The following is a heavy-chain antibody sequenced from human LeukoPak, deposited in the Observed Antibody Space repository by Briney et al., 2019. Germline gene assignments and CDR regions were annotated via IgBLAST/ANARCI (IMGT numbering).Heavy chain of an antibody. J-gene: IGHJ6*02. Sequence: SETLSLTCTVSGGSISSYYWSWIRQPPGKGLEWIGYIYYSGSTNYNPSLKSRVTISVDTSKNQFSLKLSSVTAADTAVYYCARDKRLYSSSWSYGMDVWGQGTTVTVSS. CDR3: ARDKRLYSSSWSYGMDV. CDR2: IYYSGST. CDR1: GGSISSYY. D-gene: IGHD6-13*01. V-gene: IGHV4-59*12.